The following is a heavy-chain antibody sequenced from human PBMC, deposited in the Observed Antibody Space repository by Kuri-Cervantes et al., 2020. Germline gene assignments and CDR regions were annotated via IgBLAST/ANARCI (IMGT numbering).Heavy chain of an antibody. Sequence: ASVKVSCKASGYTFTSYAMHWVRQAPGQRLEWMGWINAGNGNTKYSQKFQGRVTMTTDTSTSTAYMELRSLRSDDTAVYYCARDNPRVTVTPAGWFDPWGQGTLVTVSS. CDR1: GYTFTSYA. D-gene: IGHD4-11*01. J-gene: IGHJ5*02. CDR2: INAGNGNT. V-gene: IGHV1-3*01. CDR3: ARDNPRVTVTPAGWFDP.